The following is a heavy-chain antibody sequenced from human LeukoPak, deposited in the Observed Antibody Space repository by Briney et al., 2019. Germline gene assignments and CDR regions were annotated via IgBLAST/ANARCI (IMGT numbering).Heavy chain of an antibody. Sequence: GESLKISCKGSGYTFTHYWIGWVRQMPGKGLEWMGIIYPGDSDTRYSPSFQGQVTISADKSISTAYLQWSSLQASDTAMYYCARRLDREFDYWGQGTLVTVSS. CDR2: IYPGDSDT. CDR3: ARRLDREFDY. CDR1: GYTFTHYW. V-gene: IGHV5-51*01. D-gene: IGHD1-26*01. J-gene: IGHJ4*02.